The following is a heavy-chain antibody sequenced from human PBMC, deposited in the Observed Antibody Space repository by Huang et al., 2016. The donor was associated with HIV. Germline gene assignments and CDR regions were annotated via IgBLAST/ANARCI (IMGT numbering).Heavy chain of an antibody. Sequence: EVQLVESGGGLVKPGGSLRLSCAASGFTFSNAWMSWVLQAPGKGLEGVGRMKSKNDGGTTDYAAPVKGRFTISRDDSKNTLYLQMNTLKTEDTAVYYCTTDRDYGDYVADAFDIWGQGTMVTVSS. J-gene: IGHJ3*02. CDR1: GFTFSNAW. CDR2: MKSKNDGGTT. V-gene: IGHV3-15*01. D-gene: IGHD4-17*01. CDR3: TTDRDYGDYVADAFDI.